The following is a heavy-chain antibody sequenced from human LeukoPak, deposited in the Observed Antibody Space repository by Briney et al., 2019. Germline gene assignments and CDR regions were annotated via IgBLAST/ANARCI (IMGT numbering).Heavy chain of an antibody. V-gene: IGHV3-21*01. CDR3: ARDPTSSWETAFDI. J-gene: IGHJ3*02. CDR1: GFTFSSYK. D-gene: IGHD1-26*01. Sequence: GGSQRLSCAASGFTFSSYKMNWVRQAPGKGLEWVSSISSSYSYVYYADSVKGRFTISRDDAKNSLYLQMNSLRAEDTAVYYCARDPTSSWETAFDIWGQGTMVIVSS. CDR2: ISSSYSYV.